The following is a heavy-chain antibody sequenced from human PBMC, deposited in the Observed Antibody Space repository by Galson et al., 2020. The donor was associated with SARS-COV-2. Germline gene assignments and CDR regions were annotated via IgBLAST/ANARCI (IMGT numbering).Heavy chain of an antibody. D-gene: IGHD6-6*01. CDR3: ATAMSIPTRPIER. V-gene: IGHV4-59*01. CDR1: GVSISAFH. CDR2: INYRGGT. J-gene: IGHJ4*02. Sequence: SETLSLTCTVSGVSISAFHWSWIRQPPEKGLERVGYINYRGGTNYNPSLASRVAISGDTSKNQFFLKLSSVTAADTAVYYCATAMSIPTRPIERWGQGILFTVSS.